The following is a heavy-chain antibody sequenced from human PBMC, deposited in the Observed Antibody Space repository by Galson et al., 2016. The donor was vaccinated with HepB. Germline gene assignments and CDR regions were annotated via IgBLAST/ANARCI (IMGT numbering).Heavy chain of an antibody. J-gene: IGHJ6*02. CDR2: NYYSGST. CDR1: GGSIRNDTNY. D-gene: IGHD2-15*01. Sequence: LSLTCTVSGGSIRNDTNYWGWIRQPPGKGLEWIGNNYYSGSTNYNPSLEGRVTISVDMSKNRFSLKLSSVTAADTAVYYCARHRSGAYRDLYYGMDVWGQGTTVTVSS. V-gene: IGHV4-39*01. CDR3: ARHRSGAYRDLYYGMDV.